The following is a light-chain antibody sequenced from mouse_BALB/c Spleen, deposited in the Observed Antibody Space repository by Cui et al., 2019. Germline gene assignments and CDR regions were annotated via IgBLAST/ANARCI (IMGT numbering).Light chain of an antibody. J-gene: IGKJ5*01. V-gene: IGKV6-23*01. Sequence: DIVMTQSHKFMSTSVGDRVSITCKASQDVGTAVAWYQQKPGQSPKLLIYWASTRHTGVPDRFTGSGSGTDFTLTISNVQSEDLADSFCQQYSSYPLTFGAGTKLELK. CDR1: QDVGTA. CDR3: QQYSSYPLT. CDR2: WAS.